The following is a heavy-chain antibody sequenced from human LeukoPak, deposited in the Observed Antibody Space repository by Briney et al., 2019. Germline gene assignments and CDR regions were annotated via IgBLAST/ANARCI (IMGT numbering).Heavy chain of an antibody. CDR3: ARAFIAAAGTVEGHLHYYYYMDV. V-gene: IGHV1-18*01. D-gene: IGHD6-13*01. Sequence: GASVKVSCKASGYTFTSYGISWLRQAPGQGLEWMGWISAYNGNTNYAQKLQGRVTMTTDTSTSTAYMELRSLRSDDTAVYYCARAFIAAAGTVEGHLHYYYYMDVWGKGTTVTISS. CDR1: GYTFTSYG. J-gene: IGHJ6*03. CDR2: ISAYNGNT.